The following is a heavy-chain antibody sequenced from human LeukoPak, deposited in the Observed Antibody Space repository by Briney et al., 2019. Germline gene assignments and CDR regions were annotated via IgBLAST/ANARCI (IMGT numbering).Heavy chain of an antibody. D-gene: IGHD5-12*01. J-gene: IGHJ4*02. V-gene: IGHV1-18*01. Sequence: GASVKVSCKASGYTFTSYGISWVRQAPGQGLEWMGWISAYNGNTNYAQKLQGRVTMTTDTSTSTAYMELRSLRSDDTAVYYCARGGIVATIFDYFDYWGQGTLVTVSS. CDR2: ISAYNGNT. CDR1: GYTFTSYG. CDR3: ARGGIVATIFDYFDY.